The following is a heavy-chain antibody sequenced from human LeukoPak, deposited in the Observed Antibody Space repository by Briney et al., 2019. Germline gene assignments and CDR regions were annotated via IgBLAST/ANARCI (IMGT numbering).Heavy chain of an antibody. V-gene: IGHV3-74*01. CDR3: ARDPAGYDSSYYFDY. CDR1: GFTFSSYW. D-gene: IGHD3-22*01. CDR2: INSDGSST. Sequence: QTGGSLRLSCAASGFTFSSYWMHWVRQAPGKGLVWVSRINSDGSSTSYADSVKGRFTISRDNAKNTLYLQMNSLRAEDTAVYYCARDPAGYDSSYYFDYWGQGTLVTASS. J-gene: IGHJ4*02.